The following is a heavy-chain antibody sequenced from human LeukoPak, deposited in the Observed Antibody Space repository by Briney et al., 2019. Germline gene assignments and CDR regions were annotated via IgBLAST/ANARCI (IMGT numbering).Heavy chain of an antibody. CDR1: GFTFSDYD. J-gene: IGHJ4*02. Sequence: PGGSRRLSCAASGFTFSDYDMHWVRQATGKGLEWVSAIGIAGDTYDTGSVKGRFTISRENAKNSLYLQMNSLRAGDTAVYYCARVAKERVGGVYYFDYWGQGTLVTVSS. CDR3: ARVAKERVGGVYYFDY. CDR2: IGIAGDT. V-gene: IGHV3-13*01. D-gene: IGHD1-1*01.